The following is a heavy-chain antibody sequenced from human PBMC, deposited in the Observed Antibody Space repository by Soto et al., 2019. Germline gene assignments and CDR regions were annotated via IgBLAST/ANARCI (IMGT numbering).Heavy chain of an antibody. D-gene: IGHD5-18*01. V-gene: IGHV1-69*01. CDR2: IVPLSGAT. Sequence: QVQLVQSGAEMKKPGSSVKVSCKASGGSLNNYLITWVRQAPGQGLEWLGEIVPLSGATNSAQKFQGRVTITADDSTKTAYMELRSLRPEDSAMYVFARGGVDTGTFDYVGRGTLVTVSS. J-gene: IGHJ4*02. CDR1: GGSLNNYL. CDR3: ARGGVDTGTFDY.